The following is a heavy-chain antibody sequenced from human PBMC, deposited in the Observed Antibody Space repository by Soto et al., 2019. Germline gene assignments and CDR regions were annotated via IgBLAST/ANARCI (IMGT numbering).Heavy chain of an antibody. J-gene: IGHJ4*02. Sequence: LRLSCAASGFTFSSYAMSWVRQAPGKGLEWVSAISGSADSTYYADSVKGRFTISRGNSKNTLFLQMSSLRAEDAAVYYCAKTMVRGLIQTPFDYWGQGTLVTVSS. V-gene: IGHV3-23*01. CDR3: AKTMVRGLIQTPFDY. CDR2: ISGSADST. D-gene: IGHD3-10*01. CDR1: GFTFSSYA.